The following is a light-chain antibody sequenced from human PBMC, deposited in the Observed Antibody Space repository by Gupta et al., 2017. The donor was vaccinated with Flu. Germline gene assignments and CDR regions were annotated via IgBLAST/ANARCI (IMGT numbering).Light chain of an antibody. V-gene: IGLV1-40*01. CDR2: VSS. CDR1: SSNIGAGYD. J-gene: IGLJ2*01. CDR3: QNYDVTLRGRV. Sequence: SVLTQPPAVSGAPGQRATIACTGSSSNIGAGYDVHWYQQSPGAVPKLLSVVSSSRPSGVPDRISGSKSGTSASPTTTGLQADDEADDDCQNYDVTLRGRVLGGGTKLTVL.